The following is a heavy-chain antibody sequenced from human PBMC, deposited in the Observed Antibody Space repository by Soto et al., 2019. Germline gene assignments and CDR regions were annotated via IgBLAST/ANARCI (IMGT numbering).Heavy chain of an antibody. D-gene: IGHD3-10*01. V-gene: IGHV1-18*01. CDR2: ISAYNGNT. CDR3: ARDFRRYGSGSPPGAY. J-gene: IGHJ4*02. CDR1: GYTFTSYG. Sequence: QVQLVQSGAEVKKPGASVKVSCKASGYTFTSYGISWVRQAPGQGLEWMGWISAYNGNTNYAQKLQGRVTMTTDTXTXXAYMELRSLRSDDTAVYYCARDFRRYGSGSPPGAYWGQGTLVTVSS.